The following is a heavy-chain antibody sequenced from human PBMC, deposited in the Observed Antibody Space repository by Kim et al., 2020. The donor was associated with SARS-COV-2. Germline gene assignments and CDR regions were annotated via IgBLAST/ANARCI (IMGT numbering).Heavy chain of an antibody. CDR2: INHSGST. J-gene: IGHJ6*02. CDR3: ARGATRRGYGAGPNYYYYGMDV. Sequence: SETLSLTCAVYGGSFSGYYWSWIRQPPGKGLEWIGEINHSGSTNYNPSLKSRVTISVDTSKNQFSLKLSSVTAADTAVYYCARGATRRGYGAGPNYYYYGMDVWGQGTTVTVSS. D-gene: IGHD6-25*01. V-gene: IGHV4-34*01. CDR1: GGSFSGYY.